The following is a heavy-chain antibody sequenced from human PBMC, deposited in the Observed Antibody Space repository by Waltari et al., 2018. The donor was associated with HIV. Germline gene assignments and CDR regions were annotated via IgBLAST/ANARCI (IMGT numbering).Heavy chain of an antibody. V-gene: IGHV4-34*01. Sequence: QVQLQQWGAGLLKHSETLSLTCAVYGGSFSGYYWSWLRQPPGKGLEWIGEINHSGSTNYDPSLKSRVTISVDTSKNQFSLKLSSVTAADTAVYYCASFFDWPPWGFDYWGQGTLVTVSS. CDR3: ASFFDWPPWGFDY. CDR2: INHSGST. D-gene: IGHD3-9*01. CDR1: GGSFSGYY. J-gene: IGHJ4*02.